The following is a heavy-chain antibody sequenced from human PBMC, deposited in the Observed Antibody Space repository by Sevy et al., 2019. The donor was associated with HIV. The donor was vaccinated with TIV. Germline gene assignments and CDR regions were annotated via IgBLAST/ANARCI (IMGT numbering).Heavy chain of an antibody. J-gene: IGHJ2*01. V-gene: IGHV3-21*01. CDR2: IGSTGDYI. CDR1: GFTFISYS. Sequence: GGSLRLSCAASGFTFISYSMNWVRQAPGKGLEWVASIGSTGDYIYYADSMKGRFTISRDNAKKSLYLQMKSLRAEDTAVYYCARVMSYYDSIGNDDWYFDLWGRGTLVTVSS. D-gene: IGHD3-22*01. CDR3: ARVMSYYDSIGNDDWYFDL.